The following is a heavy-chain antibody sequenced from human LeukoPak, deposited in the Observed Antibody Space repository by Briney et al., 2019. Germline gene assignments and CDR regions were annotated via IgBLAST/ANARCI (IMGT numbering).Heavy chain of an antibody. CDR3: ACHVDYGDYYDY. CDR2: IKQDGSEK. J-gene: IGHJ4*02. D-gene: IGHD4-17*01. CDR1: RFTFSSYW. V-gene: IGHV3-7*01. Sequence: GGSLRLSCAASRFTFSSYWMSWVRQAPGKGLEWVANIKQDGSEKYYVDSVKGRFTISRDNAKNSLYLQMNSLRAEDTAVYYCACHVDYGDYYDYWGQGTLVTVSS.